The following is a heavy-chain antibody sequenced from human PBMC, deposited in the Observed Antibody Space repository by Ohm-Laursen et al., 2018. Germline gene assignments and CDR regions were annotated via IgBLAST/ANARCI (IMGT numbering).Heavy chain of an antibody. CDR3: ARVLPQAQFSLDY. J-gene: IGHJ4*02. Sequence: ASVKVSCKASGYTFTGYYMHWVRQAPGQGLEWMGWINPNSGGTNYAQKFQGRVTMTRDTSISTAYMELSSLRSDDTAVYYCARVLPQAQFSLDYWGQGTLVTVPS. CDR1: GYTFTGYY. D-gene: IGHD2/OR15-2a*01. CDR2: INPNSGGT. V-gene: IGHV1-2*02.